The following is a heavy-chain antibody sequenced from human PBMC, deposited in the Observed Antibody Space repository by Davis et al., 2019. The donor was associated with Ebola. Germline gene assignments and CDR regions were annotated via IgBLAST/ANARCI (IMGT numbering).Heavy chain of an antibody. V-gene: IGHV1-18*04. J-gene: IGHJ6*04. CDR3: ARDTPSIAALFEYYYYGMDV. Sequence: AASVKVSCKASGYTFTSYGITWVRQAPGQGLEWMGWINPHNGNTNYAQKLQGRVTTTTDTSTSTAYMELRSLRSDDTAVYYCARDTPSIAALFEYYYYGMDVWGKGTTVTVSS. CDR2: INPHNGNT. CDR1: GYTFTSYG. D-gene: IGHD6-6*01.